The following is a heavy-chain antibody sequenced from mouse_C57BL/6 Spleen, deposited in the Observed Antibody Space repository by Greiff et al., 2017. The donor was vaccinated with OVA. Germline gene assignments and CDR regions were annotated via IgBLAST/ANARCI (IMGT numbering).Heavy chain of an antibody. CDR3: ARLGGSRAWFAY. Sequence: EVTLMESGGGLVQPGGSLKLSCAASGFPFSDYGMAWVRQAPRQGPEWVAFISTLAYSLYYADTVTGRFTITRENAKNTLYLEMSSLRSEDTAMYYCARLGGSRAWFAYWGQGTLVTVSA. J-gene: IGHJ3*01. V-gene: IGHV5-15*01. CDR2: ISTLAYSL. CDR1: GFPFSDYG.